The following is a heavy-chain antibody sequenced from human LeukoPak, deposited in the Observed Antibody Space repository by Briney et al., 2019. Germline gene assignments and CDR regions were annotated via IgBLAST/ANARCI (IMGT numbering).Heavy chain of an antibody. J-gene: IGHJ3*02. Sequence: GGSLRLSCAAPGFTFSTYAMHWVRQAPGKGLEWVAVISYDGSHKYYADSVKGRSTISRDNSKNTLYLQMDSLRLEDTAVYYCAIPRVDLLTGLDAFDIWGQGTMVTVSS. D-gene: IGHD3-9*01. V-gene: IGHV3-30-3*01. CDR2: ISYDGSHK. CDR3: AIPRVDLLTGLDAFDI. CDR1: GFTFSTYA.